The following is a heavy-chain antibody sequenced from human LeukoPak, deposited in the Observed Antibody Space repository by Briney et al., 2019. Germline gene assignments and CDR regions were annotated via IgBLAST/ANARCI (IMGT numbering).Heavy chain of an antibody. CDR1: GFTFSSYA. D-gene: IGHD3-16*01. Sequence: PGGSLRLSCAASGFTFSSYAMHWVRQAPGKGLEWVAVISYDGSNKYYADSVKGRFTISRDNSKNTLYLQMNSLRAEDTAVYYCARGGYIMITFGGDNGMDVWGQGTTVTVSS. CDR2: ISYDGSNK. J-gene: IGHJ6*02. V-gene: IGHV3-30-3*01. CDR3: ARGGYIMITFGGDNGMDV.